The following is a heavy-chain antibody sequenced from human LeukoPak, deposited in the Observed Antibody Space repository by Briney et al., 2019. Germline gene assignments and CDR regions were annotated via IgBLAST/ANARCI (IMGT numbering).Heavy chain of an antibody. D-gene: IGHD3-9*01. CDR1: GGSISSYY. CDR2: IYYSGST. Sequence: PSETLSLTCTVSGGSISSYYWNWIRQPPGKGLEWIGYIYYSGSTSYNASLKSRVTISVDTSKKQFSLKLTSVTAADTAVYYCARYDRTSPTYFDYWGQGTLVTVSS. CDR3: ARYDRTSPTYFDY. V-gene: IGHV4-59*08. J-gene: IGHJ4*02.